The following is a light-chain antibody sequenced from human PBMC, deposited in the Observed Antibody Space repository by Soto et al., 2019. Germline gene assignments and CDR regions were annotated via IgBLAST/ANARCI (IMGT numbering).Light chain of an antibody. CDR1: QDISNH. J-gene: IGKJ2*01. CDR2: HAS. CDR3: QQYDDLPTYT. Sequence: DIPMTQSPSSLSASVGDRVTITCQASQDISNHLNWYQQKPGKARNLLIYHASNLETGVPSRFSGSGSGTDFSFTISSLQPEDIATYYCQQYDDLPTYTFGQGTKVEIK. V-gene: IGKV1-33*01.